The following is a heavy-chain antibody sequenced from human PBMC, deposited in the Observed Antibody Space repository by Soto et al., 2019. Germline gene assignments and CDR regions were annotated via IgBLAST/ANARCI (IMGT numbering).Heavy chain of an antibody. D-gene: IGHD3-22*01. CDR1: GFTFSSYW. J-gene: IGHJ4*02. CDR3: ARGDGDYHDGNGYLGRH. CDR2: IKSDGSGT. V-gene: IGHV3-74*01. Sequence: EVQLVESGGGLVQLGGSLRLSCAASGFTFSSYWMHWVRQVPGKGLVWVSRIKSDGSGTYYADSVKGRFIISRDNAQNTLNLQLNSLRAEDTAVYYCARGDGDYHDGNGYLGRHWGQGTLVTVSS.